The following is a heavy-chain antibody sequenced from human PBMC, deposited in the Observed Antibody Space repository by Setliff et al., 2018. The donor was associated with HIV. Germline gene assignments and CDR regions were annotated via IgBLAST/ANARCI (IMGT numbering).Heavy chain of an antibody. J-gene: IGHJ4*02. CDR3: AATYCRGGGRDCPQMYDY. CDR1: GGSFSGNY. CDR2: INYSGTT. V-gene: IGHV4-34*01. Sequence: SETLSLTCAIYGGSFSGNYWSWVRQPPGKGLEWIGEINYSGTTNHNPFLKSRVTISVDTSKKQFSLKLNSVTAADSAIYYCAATYCRGGGRDCPQMYDYWGQGSLVTVSS. D-gene: IGHD2-15*01.